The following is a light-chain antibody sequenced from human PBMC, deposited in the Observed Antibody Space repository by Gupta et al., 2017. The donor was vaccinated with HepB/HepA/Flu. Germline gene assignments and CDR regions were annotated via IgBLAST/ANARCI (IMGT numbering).Light chain of an antibody. CDR2: KDN. J-gene: IGLJ3*02. CDR3: QSGDSSGTHQV. Sequence: SYELTQPPSVSVSPGQTARITCSGDALPKKYAYWYKQKPGQAPVLVIYKDNERPSGIPERFSSSSSGTIVTLTISGVQAEDEADYYCQSGDSSGTHQVFGGGTKLTVL. V-gene: IGLV3-25*03. CDR1: ALPKKY.